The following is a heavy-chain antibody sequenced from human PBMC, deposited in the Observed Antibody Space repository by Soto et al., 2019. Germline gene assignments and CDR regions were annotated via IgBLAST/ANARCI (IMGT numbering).Heavy chain of an antibody. CDR2: ISYDGSNK. Sequence: QVQLVESGGGVVQPGRSLRLSCAASGFTFSSYGMHWVRQAPGKGLEWVAVISYDGSNKYYADSVKGRFTISRDNSKNTLYLQMNSLRAEDTAVYYCAKDILTGYAYWGQGTLVTVSS. D-gene: IGHD3-9*01. J-gene: IGHJ4*02. CDR3: AKDILTGYAY. CDR1: GFTFSSYG. V-gene: IGHV3-30*18.